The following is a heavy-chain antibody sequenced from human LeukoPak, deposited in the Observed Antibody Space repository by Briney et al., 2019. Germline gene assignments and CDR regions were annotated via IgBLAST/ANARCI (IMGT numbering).Heavy chain of an antibody. Sequence: PSETLSLTCTVSGGSVSSYYWSWIRPPAGKGLEWIGRIYTSGSTNYNPSLKSRVTMSVDTSKNQFSLKLSSVTAADTAVYYCARGGGSYDFWAFDIWGQGTMVTVSS. CDR3: ARGGGSYDFWAFDI. CDR2: IYTSGST. CDR1: GGSVSSYY. J-gene: IGHJ3*02. D-gene: IGHD1-26*01. V-gene: IGHV4-4*07.